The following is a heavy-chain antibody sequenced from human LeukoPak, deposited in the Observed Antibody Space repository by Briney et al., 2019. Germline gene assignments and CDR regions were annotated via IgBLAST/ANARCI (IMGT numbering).Heavy chain of an antibody. CDR3: AKCPVTFGGVIVITSGYFGY. J-gene: IGHJ4*02. CDR1: GFTFSSYG. Sequence: GGSLRLSCAASGFTFSSYGMHWVRQAPGKGLEWVAVISYDGSNKYYADSVKGRFTISRDNSKNTLHLQMNNLRAEDTALYYCAKCPVTFGGVIVITSGYFGYWGQGTLVTVSS. V-gene: IGHV3-30*18. CDR2: ISYDGSNK. D-gene: IGHD3-16*02.